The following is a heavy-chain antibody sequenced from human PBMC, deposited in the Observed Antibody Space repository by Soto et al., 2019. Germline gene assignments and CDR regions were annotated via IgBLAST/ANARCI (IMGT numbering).Heavy chain of an antibody. D-gene: IGHD2-2*01. CDR3: ARDLIVVVPAAREGDYYYGMDV. J-gene: IGHJ6*02. CDR1: GGTFSSYA. Sequence: QVQLVQSGAEVKKPGSSVKVSCKASGGTFSSYAISWVRQAPGQGLEWMGGIIPIFGTANYAQKFQGRVTIPADESTSTAYMELSSLRSEDTAVYYCARDLIVVVPAAREGDYYYGMDVWGQGTTVTVSS. V-gene: IGHV1-69*01. CDR2: IIPIFGTA.